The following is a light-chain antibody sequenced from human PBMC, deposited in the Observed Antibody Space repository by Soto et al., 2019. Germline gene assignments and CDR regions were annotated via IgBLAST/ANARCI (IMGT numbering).Light chain of an antibody. CDR2: GAS. CDR1: ERVVSNY. CDR3: QQYGGSPWT. Sequence: EVVLTQSPGTLSLSAGERAPLFCRASERVVSNYLAWYQQKPGQAPRLLIYGASSRATGIPDRFSGSGSGTDFTLTISRLEPEDFAVFYCQQYGGSPWTFGQGTKVDIK. V-gene: IGKV3-20*01. J-gene: IGKJ1*01.